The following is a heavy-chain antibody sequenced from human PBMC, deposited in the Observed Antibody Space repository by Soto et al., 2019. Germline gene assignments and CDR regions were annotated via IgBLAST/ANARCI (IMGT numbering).Heavy chain of an antibody. Sequence: ASVKVSCKTSGYIFTDYYIHWVRQAPGQGLEWMGWINPNSGGTNYAQKFQDWVTMTRDTSINTAYMEVNRLRSDDTALYYCARPSGYYPYYFDDWGQGTQVTVSS. CDR3: ARPSGYYPYYFDD. J-gene: IGHJ4*02. CDR2: INPNSGGT. D-gene: IGHD3-22*01. V-gene: IGHV1-2*04. CDR1: GYIFTDYY.